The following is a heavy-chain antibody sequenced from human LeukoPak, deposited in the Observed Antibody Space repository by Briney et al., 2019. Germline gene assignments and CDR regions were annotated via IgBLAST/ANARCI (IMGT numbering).Heavy chain of an antibody. D-gene: IGHD3-10*01. CDR2: ISAYNGNT. CDR3: ARDVENYYGSGSAIDYFDY. J-gene: IGHJ4*02. V-gene: IGHV1-18*01. CDR1: GYTFTSYG. Sequence: GASVKVSCKASGYTFTSYGISWVRQAPGQGLEWMGWISAYNGNTNYAQKLQGRVTMTTDTSTSTAYVELRSLRSDDTAVYYCARDVENYYGSGSAIDYFDYWGQGTLVTVSS.